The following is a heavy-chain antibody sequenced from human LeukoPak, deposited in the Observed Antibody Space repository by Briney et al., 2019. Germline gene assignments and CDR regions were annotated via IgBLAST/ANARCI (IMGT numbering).Heavy chain of an antibody. CDR1: GFTFSNFG. V-gene: IGHV3-23*01. Sequence: GGSLRLSCAASGFTFSNFGMSWVRQGPGKGPEWVSSITGSDVSTYYADSVRGRFTISRDNSKNTMYLQMNSLRAEDTATYYCARRRYASARRALEYWGREIPVTVSS. D-gene: IGHD3-3*01. CDR2: ITGSDVST. J-gene: IGHJ4*02. CDR3: ARRRYASARRALEY.